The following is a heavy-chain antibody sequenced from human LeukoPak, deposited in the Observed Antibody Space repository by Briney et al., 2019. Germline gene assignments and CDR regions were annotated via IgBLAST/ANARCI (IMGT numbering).Heavy chain of an antibody. J-gene: IGHJ4*02. Sequence: ASVKVSCKASGYTFTGYYMHWVRQAPGQGLEWMGWINTNTGNPTYAQGFTGRFVFSLDTSVSTAYLQISSLKAEDTAVYYCAREIWGPRDSSGPGYWGQGTLVTVSS. V-gene: IGHV7-4-1*02. CDR3: AREIWGPRDSSGPGY. D-gene: IGHD3-22*01. CDR1: GYTFTGYY. CDR2: INTNTGNP.